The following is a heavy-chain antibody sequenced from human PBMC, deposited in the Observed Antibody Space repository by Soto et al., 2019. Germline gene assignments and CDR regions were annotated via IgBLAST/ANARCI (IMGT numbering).Heavy chain of an antibody. Sequence: EVQLLESGGGLVQPGGSLRLSCAASGFTFSSYAMSWVRQAPGKGLEWVSAISGSGGSTYYADSVKGRFTISRDNTKNPLYLQMNSLRAEDTAVYYCAKDKVEYSSYLDYWGQGTLVTVSS. D-gene: IGHD6-6*01. CDR2: ISGSGGST. CDR1: GFTFSSYA. J-gene: IGHJ4*02. V-gene: IGHV3-23*01. CDR3: AKDKVEYSSYLDY.